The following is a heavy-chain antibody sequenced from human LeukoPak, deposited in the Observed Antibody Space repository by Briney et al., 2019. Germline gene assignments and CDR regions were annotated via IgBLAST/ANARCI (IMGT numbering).Heavy chain of an antibody. J-gene: IGHJ4*02. CDR2: IKSKTDGGTT. CDR3: TTVGEYGDFDY. CDR1: GFPFSNAW. D-gene: IGHD3-10*01. Sequence: GSLRLSFAASGFPFSNAWMSWGRPDPGKGREWGGSIKSKTDGGTTDYAAPVKGRFTISSDDSKNTLYLQMNSLRTEDTAVYYCTTVGEYGDFDYWGQGTLVTVSS. V-gene: IGHV3-15*01.